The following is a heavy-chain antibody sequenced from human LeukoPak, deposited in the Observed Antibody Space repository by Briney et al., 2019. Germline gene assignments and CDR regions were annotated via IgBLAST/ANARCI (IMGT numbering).Heavy chain of an antibody. CDR2: IYYSGST. J-gene: IGHJ3*02. CDR1: GGSISSSSYY. CDR3: ARVVGYSSSHDAFDI. D-gene: IGHD6-13*01. Sequence: SETLSLTCTVSGGSISSSSYYWGWIRQPPGKGLEWIGSIYYSGSTYYNPSLKSRVTISVDTSKNQFSLKLSSVAAADTAVYYCARVVGYSSSHDAFDIWGQGTMVTVSS. V-gene: IGHV4-39*07.